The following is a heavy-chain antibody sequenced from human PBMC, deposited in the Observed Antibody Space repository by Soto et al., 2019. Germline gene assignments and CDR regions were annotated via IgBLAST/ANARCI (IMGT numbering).Heavy chain of an antibody. V-gene: IGHV1-2*02. D-gene: IGHD1-26*01. CDR3: ARVPVGAGHWFDP. CDR1: GYTFIEKY. Sequence: ASVKVSCKASGYTFIEKYIHWVRQAPGQGLEWMGWINPNSGVTNYPQNFQGRVTMTRERSISTAYMQLSGLRSDDTAVHYCARVPVGAGHWFDPWGQGTLVTVSS. CDR2: INPNSGVT. J-gene: IGHJ5*02.